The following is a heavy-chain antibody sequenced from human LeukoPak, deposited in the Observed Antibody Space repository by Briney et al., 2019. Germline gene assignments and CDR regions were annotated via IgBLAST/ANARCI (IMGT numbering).Heavy chain of an antibody. Sequence: PGGSLRLSCAASGFTFSSYGMHWVRQAPGKGLEWVAVIWYDGSNKYYADSVKGRFTISRDNSKNTLYLQMNSLRVEDTAVYYCARGVPTAMVLRNYYGMDVWGQGTTVTVSS. CDR1: GFTFSSYG. D-gene: IGHD5-18*01. J-gene: IGHJ6*02. CDR3: ARGVPTAMVLRNYYGMDV. V-gene: IGHV3-33*01. CDR2: IWYDGSNK.